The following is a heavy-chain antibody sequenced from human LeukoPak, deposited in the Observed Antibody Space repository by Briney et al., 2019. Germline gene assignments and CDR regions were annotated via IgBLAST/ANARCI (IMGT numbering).Heavy chain of an antibody. V-gene: IGHV3-23*01. J-gene: IGHJ6*02. CDR1: GFTFSSYA. CDR2: ISGSGGST. D-gene: IGHD6-19*01. CDR3: ARDLRSGWDPYYYYGMDV. Sequence: GGSLRLSCAASGFTFSSYAMSWVRQAPGKGLEWVSAISGSGGSTYYADSVKGRFTISRDNSKNTLYLQMNSLRAEDTAVYYCARDLRSGWDPYYYYGMDVWGQGTTVTVSS.